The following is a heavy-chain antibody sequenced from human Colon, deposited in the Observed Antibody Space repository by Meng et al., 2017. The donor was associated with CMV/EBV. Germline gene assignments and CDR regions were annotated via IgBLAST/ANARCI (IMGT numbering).Heavy chain of an antibody. CDR2: INSRGRAT. D-gene: IGHD7-27*01. CDR3: AKDMWGLGDY. CDR1: GFTFSGYE. Sequence: GESLKISCAASGFTFSGYEMNWVRQAPGKGLEWVSHINSRGRATNHADSVKGRFTISRDNAKNTLYLQMNSLRAEDTAIYYCAKDMWGLGDYWGQGTLVTVSS. J-gene: IGHJ4*02. V-gene: IGHV3-48*03.